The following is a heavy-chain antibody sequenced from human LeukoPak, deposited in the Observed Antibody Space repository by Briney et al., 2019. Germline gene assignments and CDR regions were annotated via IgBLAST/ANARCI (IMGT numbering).Heavy chain of an antibody. CDR2: ISSSSSTI. CDR3: ARDRNVAFIAVAGNFDY. J-gene: IGHJ4*02. V-gene: IGHV3-48*04. CDR1: GFTFSSYS. D-gene: IGHD6-19*01. Sequence: GGSLRLSCAASGFTFSSYSMNWVRQAPGKGLEWVSYISSSSSTIYYADSVKGRFTISRDNAKNSLYLQMNSLRAEDTAVYYCARDRNVAFIAVAGNFDYWGQGTLVTVSS.